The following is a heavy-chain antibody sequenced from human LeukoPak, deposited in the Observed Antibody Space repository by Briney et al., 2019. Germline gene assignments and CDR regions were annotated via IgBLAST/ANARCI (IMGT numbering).Heavy chain of an antibody. D-gene: IGHD3-22*01. CDR3: AREGFYDSSGYPY. CDR2: INPNSGGT. CDR1: GYTFTGYY. Sequence: ASVKVSCXASGYTFTGYYMHWVRQAPGQGLEWMGRINPNSGGTNYAQKFQGRVTMTRDTSISTAYMELSRLRSDDTAVYYCAREGFYDSSGYPYWGQGTLVTVSS. V-gene: IGHV1-2*06. J-gene: IGHJ4*02.